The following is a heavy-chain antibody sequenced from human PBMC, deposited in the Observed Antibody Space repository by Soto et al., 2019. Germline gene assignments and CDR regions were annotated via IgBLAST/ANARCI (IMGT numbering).Heavy chain of an antibody. J-gene: IGHJ4*02. CDR2: ISAYNGNT. V-gene: IGHV1-18*01. CDR1: GYTFTSYG. CDR3: AREWYSSSLATFDY. D-gene: IGHD6-6*01. Sequence: RASVKVSCKASGYTFTSYGISWVRQAPGQGLEWMGWISAYNGNTNYAQKLQGRVTMTTDTSTSTAYMELRSLRSDDTAVYYCAREWYSSSLATFDYWGQGTLVTVSS.